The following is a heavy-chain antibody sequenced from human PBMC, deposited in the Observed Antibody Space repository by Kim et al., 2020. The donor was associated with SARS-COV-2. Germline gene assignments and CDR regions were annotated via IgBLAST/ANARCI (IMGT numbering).Heavy chain of an antibody. Sequence: GGSLRLSCAASGFTFSDYYMSWIRQAPGKGLEWVSYISSSGSTIYYADSVKGRFTISRDNAKNSLYLQMNSLRAEDTAVYYCARDYPNHYGSGSYYNPPDYFDYWGQGTLGTVSS. CDR1: GFTFSDYY. CDR2: ISSSGSTI. J-gene: IGHJ4*02. D-gene: IGHD3-10*01. CDR3: ARDYPNHYGSGSYYNPPDYFDY. V-gene: IGHV3-11*04.